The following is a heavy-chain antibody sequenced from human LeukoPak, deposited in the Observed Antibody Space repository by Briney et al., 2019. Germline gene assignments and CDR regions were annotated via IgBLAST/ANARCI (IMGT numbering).Heavy chain of an antibody. J-gene: IGHJ4*02. CDR1: GGTFSSYA. CDR2: IIPVLGIP. D-gene: IGHD2-2*01. Sequence: SMKVSCKASGGTFSSYAISWVRQAPGQGLEWMGRIIPVLGIPTYAQNFQGRLTITADKSTSTAYMELSSLRSEDTAIYYCARDWEGYCVSTSCPAFDSWGQGTLVTVSS. CDR3: ARDWEGYCVSTSCPAFDS. V-gene: IGHV1-69*04.